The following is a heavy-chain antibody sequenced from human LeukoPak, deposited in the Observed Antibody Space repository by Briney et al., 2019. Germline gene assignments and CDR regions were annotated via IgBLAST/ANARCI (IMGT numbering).Heavy chain of an antibody. V-gene: IGHV4-61*05. CDR2: IYYSGST. Sequence: SETLSLTCTVSGGSISSSSYYWGWIRQPPGKGLEWFGYIYYSGSTNYNPSLKSRVTISVDTSKNQFSLKLSSVTAADTAVYYCARSHLSPLFDYWGQGTLVTVSS. CDR1: GGSISSSSYY. CDR3: ARSHLSPLFDY. J-gene: IGHJ4*02.